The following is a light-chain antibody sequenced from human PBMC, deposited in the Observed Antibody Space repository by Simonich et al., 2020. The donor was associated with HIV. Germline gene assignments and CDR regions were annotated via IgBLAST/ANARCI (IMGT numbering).Light chain of an antibody. V-gene: IGKV4-1*01. Sequence: DIVMTQSPDSLTVSLGERATINCKSCQSVLSRSDNKNSLAWYQQKPRQPPKLLISWASTRQSGGPDRFSGSGSGTDFTLTISSLQAEDVAVYYCQHYYNSPLTFGGGTKVEIK. CDR3: QHYYNSPLT. J-gene: IGKJ4*01. CDR2: WAS. CDR1: QSVLSRSDNKNS.